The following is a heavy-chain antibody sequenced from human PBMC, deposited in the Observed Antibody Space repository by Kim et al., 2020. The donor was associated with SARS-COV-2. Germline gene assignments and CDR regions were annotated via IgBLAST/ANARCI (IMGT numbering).Heavy chain of an antibody. Sequence: GGSLRLSCAASGFTFSSYAMHWVPQAPGKGLEWVAAISYDGSNKYYADSVKGRFTISRDNSKNSLYLQMNSLRGEDTAVYYCARSETIVVVPAHYYSYYRMVVWGLGATVPV. CDR3: ARSETIVVVPAHYYSYYRMVV. J-gene: IGHJ6*02. D-gene: IGHD2-2*01. V-gene: IGHV3-30*04. CDR2: ISYDGSNK. CDR1: GFTFSSYA.